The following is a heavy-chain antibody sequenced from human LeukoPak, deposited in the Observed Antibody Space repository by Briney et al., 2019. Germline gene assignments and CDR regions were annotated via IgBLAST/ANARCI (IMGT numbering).Heavy chain of an antibody. CDR1: GFTFTNYW. D-gene: IGHD4-17*01. CDR3: ARGRYGDYYFDY. J-gene: IGHJ4*02. V-gene: IGHV3-74*01. Sequence: GGSLRLSCAASGFTFTNYWMHWVRQAPGEGLLWVSRVDNGGGSSSYADSVKGRFTISRDNAKNTLFLQMNSLRAEDTAVYYCARGRYGDYYFDYWGQGTRVTVSS. CDR2: VDNGGGSS.